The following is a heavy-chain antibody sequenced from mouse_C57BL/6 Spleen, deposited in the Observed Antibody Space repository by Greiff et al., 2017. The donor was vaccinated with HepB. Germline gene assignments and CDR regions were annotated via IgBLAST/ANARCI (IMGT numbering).Heavy chain of an antibody. CDR3: ARIYYYGSAYFDV. V-gene: IGHV1-7*01. D-gene: IGHD1-1*01. CDR2: INPSSGYT. J-gene: IGHJ1*03. CDR1: GYTFTSYW. Sequence: VNVVESGAELAKPGASVKLSCKASGYTFTSYWMHWVKQRPGQGLEWIGYINPSSGYTKYNQKFKDKATLTADKSSSTAYMQLSSLTYEDSAVYYCARIYYYGSAYFDVWGTGTTVTVSS.